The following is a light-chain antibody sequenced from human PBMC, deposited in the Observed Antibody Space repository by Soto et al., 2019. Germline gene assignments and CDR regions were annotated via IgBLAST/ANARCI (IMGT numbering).Light chain of an antibody. Sequence: ETVLTQSPGTLSLSPGERATLSCRASQSISNDYLAWYQQKPGQAPRLLIYGASSRAPGIPDNFSGSGSGTDFTLTIRRLEAEDFAVFFCQLFKNFPPPRTVGQGTKVDIK. CDR2: GAS. J-gene: IGKJ1*01. CDR3: QLFKNFPPPRT. CDR1: QSISNDY. V-gene: IGKV3-20*01.